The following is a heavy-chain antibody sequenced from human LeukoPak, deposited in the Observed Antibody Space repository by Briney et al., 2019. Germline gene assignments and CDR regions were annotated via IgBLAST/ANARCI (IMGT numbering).Heavy chain of an antibody. CDR2: INNSGST. V-gene: IGHV4-34*01. D-gene: IGHD3-22*01. J-gene: IGHJ4*02. Sequence: PSETLSLTCAVYGGSFSGYYWSWIRQPPGKGLEWIGEINNSGSTNYNPSLKSRVTISVDTSKNQFSLKLSSVTAADTAVYYCARLVVITYYDYWGQGTLVTVSS. CDR3: ARLVVITYYDY. CDR1: GGSFSGYY.